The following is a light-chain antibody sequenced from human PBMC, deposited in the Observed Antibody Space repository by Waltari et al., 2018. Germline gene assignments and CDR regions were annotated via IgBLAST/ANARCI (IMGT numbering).Light chain of an antibody. CDR1: RSDVGRYNY. J-gene: IGLJ3*02. CDR3: SSYTSSSTLV. V-gene: IGLV2-14*03. CDR2: DVS. Sequence: ALTQPASVSGSPGQSITISCTGARSDVGRYNYFSWYQQYPGTAPKLIIYDVSNRPSGVSNRFSGSKSGNTASLTISGLQAEDEADYYCSSYTSSSTLVFGGGTKLTVL.